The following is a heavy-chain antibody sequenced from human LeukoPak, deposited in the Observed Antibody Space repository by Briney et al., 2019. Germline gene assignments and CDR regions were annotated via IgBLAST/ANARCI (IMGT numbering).Heavy chain of an antibody. CDR3: ASPKGYYYDSSGYHTPVVDY. V-gene: IGHV3-23*01. D-gene: IGHD3-22*01. Sequence: GGTLRLSCAASGFTFSSYAMSWARQAPGKGLEWVSAISGSGGSTYCADAVKGRFTMSRDNSKNTLYLQMNSLRAEDTAVYDCASPKGYYYDSSGYHTPVVDYWGQGTLVTVSS. CDR1: GFTFSSYA. J-gene: IGHJ4*02. CDR2: ISGSGGST.